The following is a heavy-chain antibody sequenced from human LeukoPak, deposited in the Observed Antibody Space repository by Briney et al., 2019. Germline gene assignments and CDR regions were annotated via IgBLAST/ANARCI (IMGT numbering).Heavy chain of an antibody. CDR2: IKSDGRT. D-gene: IGHD3-10*01. J-gene: IGHJ3*02. CDR1: GFTFSNYW. CDR3: AKETYYGSGSYHIPDPFDI. Sequence: QPGGSLRLSCAAAGFTFSNYWMHWVRQAPGKGLVWVSRIKSDGRTNYADSVKGRFTISRDNPRNTLYLQMNSLRAEDTAVYYCAKETYYGSGSYHIPDPFDIWGQGTMVTVSS. V-gene: IGHV3-74*01.